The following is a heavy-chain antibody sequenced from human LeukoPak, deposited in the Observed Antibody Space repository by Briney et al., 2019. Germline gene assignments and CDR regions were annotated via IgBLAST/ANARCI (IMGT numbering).Heavy chain of an antibody. D-gene: IGHD6-13*01. J-gene: IGHJ4*02. CDR2: ISAYNGNT. CDR1: GYTFTSYG. Sequence: ASVKVSCKASGYTFTSYGISWVRQAPGQGLEWMGWISAYNGNTNHAQKLQGRVTMTTDTSTSTAYMELRSLRSDDTAVYYCARGPRIYSSSWYYFDYWGQGTLVTVSS. CDR3: ARGPRIYSSSWYYFDY. V-gene: IGHV1-18*01.